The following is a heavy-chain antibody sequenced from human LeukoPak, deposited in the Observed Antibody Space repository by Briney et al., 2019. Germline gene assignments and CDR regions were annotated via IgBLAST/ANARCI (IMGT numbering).Heavy chain of an antibody. D-gene: IGHD3-22*01. CDR1: GFTFSDYY. J-gene: IGHJ3*01. Sequence: GGSLRLSCAASGFTFSDYYMSWIRQAPGKGLEWVSYISSSGSTIYYADSVKGRFTISRDNAKNSLYLQMNSLRAEDTAVYYCARLTYYYDSSGKPAWGQGTMVTVSS. CDR2: ISSSGSTI. V-gene: IGHV3-11*01. CDR3: ARLTYYYDSSGKPA.